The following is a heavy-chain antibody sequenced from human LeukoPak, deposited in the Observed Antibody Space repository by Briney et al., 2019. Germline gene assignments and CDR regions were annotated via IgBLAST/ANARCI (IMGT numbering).Heavy chain of an antibody. CDR1: GFTFGDHA. Sequence: GRSLRLSCTGSGFTFGDHAMTWVRQPPGKGLEWVGLIRSKGYGGTTEYAASVKGRFTISRDDSKSNTYLQVSSLKSEDTGVYYCARGGRLLGKGYFFDSWGQGTLVTVSS. D-gene: IGHD2-15*01. J-gene: IGHJ4*02. V-gene: IGHV3-49*04. CDR3: ARGGRLLGKGYFFDS. CDR2: IRSKGYGGTT.